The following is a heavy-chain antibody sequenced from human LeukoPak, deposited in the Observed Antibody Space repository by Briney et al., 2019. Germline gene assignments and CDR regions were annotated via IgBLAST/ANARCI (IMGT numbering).Heavy chain of an antibody. J-gene: IGHJ3*02. CDR2: IIPIFGTA. Sequence: SVKVSCKASGGTFSIYAISWVRQAPGQGLEWMGGIIPIFGTANYAQKFQGRVTITADESTSTAYMELSSLRSEDTAVYYCARGTLWSHAFDIWGQGTMVTVSS. CDR1: GGTFSIYA. CDR3: ARGTLWSHAFDI. D-gene: IGHD1-14*01. V-gene: IGHV1-69*01.